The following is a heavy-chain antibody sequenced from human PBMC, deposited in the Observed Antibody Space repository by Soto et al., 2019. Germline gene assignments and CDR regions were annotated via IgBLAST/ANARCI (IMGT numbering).Heavy chain of an antibody. V-gene: IGHV3-30-3*01. CDR2: ISYDGSNK. CDR3: ARDLSLGYYDSSGSLDY. Sequence: GGSLRLSCAASGFTFSSYAMHWVRQAPGKGLEWVAVISYDGSNKYYADSVKGRFTISRDNSKNTLYLQMNSLRAEDTAVYYCARDLSLGYYDSSGSLDYWGQGTLVTVSS. J-gene: IGHJ4*02. CDR1: GFTFSSYA. D-gene: IGHD3-22*01.